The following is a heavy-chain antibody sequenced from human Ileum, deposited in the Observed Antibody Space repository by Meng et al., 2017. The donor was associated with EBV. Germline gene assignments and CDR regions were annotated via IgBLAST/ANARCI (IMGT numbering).Heavy chain of an antibody. CDR3: ASSDYYRSDY. D-gene: IGHD3-22*01. V-gene: IGHV4-4*02. CDR1: GGSISRIDW. J-gene: IGHJ4*02. Sequence: QVHRQESGPGLVKPSETLSLTCAVSGGSISRIDWWSWVRQPPGKGLEWIGETSHSGSTNYSPSLKSRVTISLDKSKNQLSLKLNSVTAADTAVYYCASSDYYRSDYWGQGTLVTVSS. CDR2: TSHSGST.